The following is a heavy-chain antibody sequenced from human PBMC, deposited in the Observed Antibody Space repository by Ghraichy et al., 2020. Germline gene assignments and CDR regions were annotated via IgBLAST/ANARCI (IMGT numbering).Heavy chain of an antibody. J-gene: IGHJ6*02. CDR2: INSDGGSA. Sequence: GESLNISCAASEFTFSSYWMHWVRQAPGKGLVWVSRINSDGGSASYADSVKVRFTISRDNAKNTLHLEMSSLRAEDTAVFYCARGGLDVTNRNDHQYGMDVWGQGTTVTVSS. V-gene: IGHV3-74*01. CDR3: ARGGLDVTNRNDHQYGMDV. CDR1: EFTFSSYW. D-gene: IGHD1-1*01.